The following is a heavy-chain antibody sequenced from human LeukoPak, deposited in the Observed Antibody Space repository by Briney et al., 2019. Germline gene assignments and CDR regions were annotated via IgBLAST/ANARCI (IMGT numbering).Heavy chain of an antibody. Sequence: SETLSLTCTVSGGSISSSSYYWGWIRQPPGKGLEWIGSIYYSGSTYYNPSLKSRVTISVDTSKNQFSLKLSSVTAADTAVYYCASITIFGVVLDYWGQGTPVTVSS. CDR1: GGSISSSSYY. V-gene: IGHV4-39*01. CDR3: ASITIFGVVLDY. D-gene: IGHD3-3*01. CDR2: IYYSGST. J-gene: IGHJ4*02.